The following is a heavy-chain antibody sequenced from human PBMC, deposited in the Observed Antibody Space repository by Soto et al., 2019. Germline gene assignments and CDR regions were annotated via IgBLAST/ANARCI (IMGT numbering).Heavy chain of an antibody. CDR2: IYYSGST. Sequence: QVQLQGSGPGLLKPSETLPLTCTVSGDSSSSYYWSWIRQPPGKGLEWIGYIYYSGSTNYNPSLKSRVTTSLDTSKNQFSLKLTSVTAADTAVYYCARSNGDYGAYWSQGTLVTVSS. CDR3: ARSNGDYGAY. D-gene: IGHD4-17*01. J-gene: IGHJ4*02. CDR1: GDSSSSYY. V-gene: IGHV4-59*01.